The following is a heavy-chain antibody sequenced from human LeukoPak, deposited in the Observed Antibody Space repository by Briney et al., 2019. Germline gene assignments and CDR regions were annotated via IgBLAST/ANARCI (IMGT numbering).Heavy chain of an antibody. D-gene: IGHD3-22*01. CDR2: IYSGGST. Sequence: SETLSLTCTVSGDSTSSGAYYWSWIRQPAGKGLEWIGRIYSGGSTNYNPSLKSRVTISVDTSKNQFSLKLSSVTAADTAVYYCAREGSIYYYDSSGYLGYWGRGTLVTVSS. J-gene: IGHJ4*02. V-gene: IGHV4-61*02. CDR3: AREGSIYYYDSSGYLGY. CDR1: GDSTSSGAYY.